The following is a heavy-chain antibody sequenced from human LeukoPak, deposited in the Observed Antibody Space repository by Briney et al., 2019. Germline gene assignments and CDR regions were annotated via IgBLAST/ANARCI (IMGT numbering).Heavy chain of an antibody. CDR2: ISWNSGSI. D-gene: IGHD3-3*01. J-gene: IGHJ4*02. CDR3: AKGQGDTIFGVVTCFDY. Sequence: GGSLRLSCAASGFTFDDYAMHWVRQAPGKGLEWVSGISWNSGSIGYADSVKGRFTISRDNAKNSLCLQMNSLRAEDTALYYCAKGQGDTIFGVVTCFDYWGQGTLVTVSS. CDR1: GFTFDDYA. V-gene: IGHV3-9*01.